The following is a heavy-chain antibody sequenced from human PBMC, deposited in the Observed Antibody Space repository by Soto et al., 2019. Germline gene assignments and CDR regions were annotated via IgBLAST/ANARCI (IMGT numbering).Heavy chain of an antibody. V-gene: IGHV4-31*03. CDR2: IYYSGST. J-gene: IGHJ5*02. Sequence: SETLSLTCTVSGGSISSGGYYWSWIRQHPGKGLEWIGYIYYSGSTYYNPSLKSRVTISVDTSKNQFSLKLSSVTAEDTAVYYCARGAVADSLVAPWGKGTLVTVSS. D-gene: IGHD6-19*01. CDR3: ARGAVADSLVAP. CDR1: GGSISSGGYY.